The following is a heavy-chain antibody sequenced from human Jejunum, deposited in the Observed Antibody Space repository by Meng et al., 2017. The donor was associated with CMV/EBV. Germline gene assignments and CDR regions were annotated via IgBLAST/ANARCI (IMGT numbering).Heavy chain of an antibody. CDR2: IRYDGTPN. CDR1: GFAFSSYG. CDR3: TKAFGTTHFSDS. D-gene: IGHD1/OR15-1a*01. J-gene: IGHJ5*01. Sequence: LSCVASGFAFSSYGMNRVRQAPGKGLEWVGFIRYDGTPNHADSVKGRFTISRDNSRDTLYLQMNDLRSDDTAIYYCTKAFGTTHFSDSWGQGTLVTVSS. V-gene: IGHV3-30*02.